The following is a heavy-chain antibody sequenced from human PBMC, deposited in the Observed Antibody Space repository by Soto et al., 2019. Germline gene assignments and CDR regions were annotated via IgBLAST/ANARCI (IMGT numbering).Heavy chain of an antibody. CDR1: GGSFSGYY. J-gene: IGHJ4*02. D-gene: IGHD1-26*01. V-gene: IGHV4-34*01. Sequence: SETLSLTCAVYGGSFSGYYWSWIRQPPGKGLEWIGEINHNGGTNYNPSLKSRVTISVDTSKSQLSLDLTSATAADTAIYYCARDSYMTFWGQGTLVTVSS. CDR3: ARDSYMTF. CDR2: INHNGGT.